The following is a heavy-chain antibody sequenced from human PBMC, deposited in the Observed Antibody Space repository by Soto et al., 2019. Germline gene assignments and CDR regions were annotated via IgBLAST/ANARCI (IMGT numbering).Heavy chain of an antibody. Sequence: EVQLVESGGGLVQPGGSLRLSCAASGFAFSSYEMNWVRQAPGKGLEWVSYISSSGSTIYYADSVKGRFTTSRDNAKNSLYLQMNSLRAEDSAVYYCAREKVVPAALYYYYGVDVWGQGTTVTVSS. CDR2: ISSSGSTI. CDR3: AREKVVPAALYYYYGVDV. D-gene: IGHD2-2*01. V-gene: IGHV3-48*03. J-gene: IGHJ6*02. CDR1: GFAFSSYE.